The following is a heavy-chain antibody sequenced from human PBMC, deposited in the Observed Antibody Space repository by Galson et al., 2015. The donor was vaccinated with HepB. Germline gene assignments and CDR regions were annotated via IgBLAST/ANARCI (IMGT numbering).Heavy chain of an antibody. CDR1: GGTFSSYA. J-gene: IGHJ4*02. CDR3: ARPEKEWELLSY. CDR2: IIPIFGTA. Sequence: SVKVSCKASGGTFSSYAISWVRQAPGQGLEWMGGIIPIFGTANYAQKFQGRVTITADESTSTAYMELSSLRSEDTAVYYCARPEKEWELLSYWGQGTLVTVSS. D-gene: IGHD1-26*01. V-gene: IGHV1-69*13.